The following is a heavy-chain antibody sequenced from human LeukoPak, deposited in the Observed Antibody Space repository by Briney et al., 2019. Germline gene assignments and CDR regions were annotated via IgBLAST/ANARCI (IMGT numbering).Heavy chain of an antibody. D-gene: IGHD4-17*01. CDR2: IYTSGST. V-gene: IGHV4-4*07. CDR1: GGSISSYY. J-gene: IGHJ5*02. Sequence: SETLSLTCTVSGGSISSYYWSWIRQPAGKGQEWIGRIYTSGSTNYNPSRKSRVTMSVDTPKNQFSLKLSSVTAADTAVYYCARGVADYGDYVGLRYWFDPWGQGTLVTVSP. CDR3: ARGVADYGDYVGLRYWFDP.